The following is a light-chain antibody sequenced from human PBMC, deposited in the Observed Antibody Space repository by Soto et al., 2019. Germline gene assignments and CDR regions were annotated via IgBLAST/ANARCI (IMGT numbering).Light chain of an antibody. CDR2: DND. CDR3: GTWDNSLSAGV. Sequence: QSVLTQPPSVSAAPGQKVTISCSGSSSNIGINYVSWYQHLPGTAPKLLIYDNDKRPSGIPDRFSGSKSGTSATLGITGLQTGDEADYYCGTWDNSLSAGVFGGGTKLTAL. J-gene: IGLJ3*02. V-gene: IGLV1-51*01. CDR1: SSNIGINY.